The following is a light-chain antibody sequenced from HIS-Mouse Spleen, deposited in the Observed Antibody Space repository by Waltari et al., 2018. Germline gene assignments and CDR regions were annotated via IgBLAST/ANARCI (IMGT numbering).Light chain of an antibody. Sequence: SYELSHPPSVSVSPGQTARIAGSGDALPKKYAYRYQQKAGQAPVLVIYEDSKRPSGSPERFSGSSSGTMATLTISGAQVEDEADYYCYSTDSSGNHRVFGGGTKLTVL. CDR3: YSTDSSGNHRV. V-gene: IGLV3-10*01. CDR1: ALPKKY. J-gene: IGLJ2*01. CDR2: EDS.